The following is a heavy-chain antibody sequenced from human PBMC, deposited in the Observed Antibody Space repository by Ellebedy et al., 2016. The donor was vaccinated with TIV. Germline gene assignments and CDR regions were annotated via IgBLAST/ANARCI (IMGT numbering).Heavy chain of an antibody. CDR1: GGTFSSYA. CDR2: IIPIFGTA. D-gene: IGHD1-26*01. Sequence: SVKVSCXASGGTFSSYAISWVRQAPGQGLEWMGGIIPIFGTANYAQKFQGRVTITADESTSTAYMELSSLRSEDTAVYYCARVVGATRYYYYYYMDVWGKGTTVTVSS. V-gene: IGHV1-69*13. J-gene: IGHJ6*03. CDR3: ARVVGATRYYYYYYMDV.